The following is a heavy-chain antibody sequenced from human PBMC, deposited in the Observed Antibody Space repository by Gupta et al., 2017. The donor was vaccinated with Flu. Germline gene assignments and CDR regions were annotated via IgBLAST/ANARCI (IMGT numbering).Heavy chain of an antibody. Sequence: YWMSWVRQTPGGGLAWVDYLKHDGSDTTYVYSLKGRFTSSRDNAKNSLYLQMNSLRAEDTAVYYGAREYFYANSGFFFDSWGQGALVSVSS. CDR1: YW. D-gene: IGHD3-22*01. CDR3: AREYFYANSGFFFDS. CDR2: LKHDGSDT. V-gene: IGHV3-7*01. J-gene: IGHJ4*02.